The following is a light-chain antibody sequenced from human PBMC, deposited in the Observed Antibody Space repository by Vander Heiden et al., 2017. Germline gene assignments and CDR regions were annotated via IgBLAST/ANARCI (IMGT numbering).Light chain of an antibody. CDR2: DDR. CDR1: NIGSYS. CDR3: QVWDTATDHYV. Sequence: SYVLPPPPSVSVAPGKTATISCGGINIGSYSVHWHQQKPRQAPVMVVYDDRDRPSEIPDRFSGSNSGNTATLTISRVEAGDEADYYCQVWDTATDHYVFGPGTTVTVL. J-gene: IGLJ1*01. V-gene: IGLV3-21*03.